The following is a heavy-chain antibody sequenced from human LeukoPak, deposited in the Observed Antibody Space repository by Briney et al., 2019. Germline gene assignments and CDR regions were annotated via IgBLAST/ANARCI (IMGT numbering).Heavy chain of an antibody. J-gene: IGHJ3*02. Sequence: PGGSLRLSCVASGLTFSSYWMTWVRQAPGKALEWVANIKEDGSAKSYVDSVKGRLTISRDNAKNSLYLQMDSLRVEDTAVYYCARDYDYFSGHNLDAYDIWGQGTTVTVSS. CDR2: IKEDGSAK. CDR3: ARDYDYFSGHNLDAYDI. V-gene: IGHV3-7*01. D-gene: IGHD2-15*01. CDR1: GLTFSSYW.